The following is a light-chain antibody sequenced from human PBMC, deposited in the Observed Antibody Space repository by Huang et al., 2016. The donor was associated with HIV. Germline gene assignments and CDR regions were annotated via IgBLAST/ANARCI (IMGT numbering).Light chain of an antibody. CDR1: QGPISY. Sequence: VGDRVTITCRASQGPISYLDWYQQKPGTAPKLLIYATSTLQSGVPSRFSGCGSGTDFTLTISSLQPEDSATYYCQQLNSFPPTFGGGTKVEIK. CDR3: QQLNSFPPT. J-gene: IGKJ4*01. V-gene: IGKV1-9*01. CDR2: ATS.